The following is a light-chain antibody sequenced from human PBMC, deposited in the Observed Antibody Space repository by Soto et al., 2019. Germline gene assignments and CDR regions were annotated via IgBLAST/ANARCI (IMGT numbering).Light chain of an antibody. CDR1: QSVYSTY. V-gene: IGKV3-20*01. CDR3: QQYSRSPTT. J-gene: IGKJ1*01. Sequence: EIVLTQSPGTLSLSPGDTATLYCRASQSVYSTYLAWYQHKVGQAPRLLIYGSSTRATGIPDRFSGSGSVTDFALTNRRLEPEDSAVYYCQQYSRSPTTFGEGTKVEV. CDR2: GSS.